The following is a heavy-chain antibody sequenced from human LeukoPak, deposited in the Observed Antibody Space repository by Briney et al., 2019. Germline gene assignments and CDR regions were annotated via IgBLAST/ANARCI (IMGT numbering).Heavy chain of an antibody. CDR2: ISGSGGST. D-gene: IGHD2-15*01. Sequence: PGGSLRLSCAASGFTFSSDAMSWVRQAPGKGLGWVSAISGSGGSTYYADSVKGRFTISRDNSKNTLDLQMNSLGAEDAAVYYCATRPCAHKGGYWGQGTLVTVSS. J-gene: IGHJ4*02. CDR1: GFTFSSDA. V-gene: IGHV3-23*01. CDR3: ATRPCAHKGGY.